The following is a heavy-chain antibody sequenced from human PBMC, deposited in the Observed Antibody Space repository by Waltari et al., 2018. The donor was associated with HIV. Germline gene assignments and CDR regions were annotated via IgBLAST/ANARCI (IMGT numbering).Heavy chain of an antibody. D-gene: IGHD4-17*01. CDR2: IYYTGNT. V-gene: IGHV4-39*07. CDR3: VAQDYSDSVDW. Sequence: QLRLQESGPRLVKPSETLSLTCSVSVCSISRNVYHWGWIRQSPGKGLEWIGSIYYTGNTYYKPSLKRRVTISIDTSKNQFSLRLTSVTAADTAIYYCVAQDYSDSVDWWGQGTLVTVFS. J-gene: IGHJ4*02. CDR1: VCSISRNVYH.